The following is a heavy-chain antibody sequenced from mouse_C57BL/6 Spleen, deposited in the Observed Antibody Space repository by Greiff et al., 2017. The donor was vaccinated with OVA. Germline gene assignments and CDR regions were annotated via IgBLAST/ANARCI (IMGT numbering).Heavy chain of an antibody. Sequence: QVQLQQPGAELVRPGTSVKLSCKASGYTFTSYWMHWVKQRPGQGLEWIGVIDPSDSYTNYNQKFKGKATLTVDTSSSTAYMQLSSLTSEDSAVYYCARGGYGPDYWGQGTTLTVSS. V-gene: IGHV1-59*01. J-gene: IGHJ2*01. CDR1: GYTFTSYW. CDR3: ARGGYGPDY. D-gene: IGHD1-1*02. CDR2: IDPSDSYT.